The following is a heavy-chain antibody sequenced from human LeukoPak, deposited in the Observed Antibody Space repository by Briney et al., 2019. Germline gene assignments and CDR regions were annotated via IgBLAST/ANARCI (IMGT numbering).Heavy chain of an antibody. CDR2: ISGSGGSI. J-gene: IGHJ4*02. V-gene: IGHV3-23*01. CDR1: GFTFSSYA. CDR3: AKDPYASRKFDY. Sequence: GGSLRLSCAASGFTFSSYAMSWVRQAPGKGLEWVSAISGSGGSITYADSVKGRFTISRDNSKNTLYLQMNSLRAEDTAVYYCAKDPYASRKFDYWGQGTLVTVSS. D-gene: IGHD2-2*01.